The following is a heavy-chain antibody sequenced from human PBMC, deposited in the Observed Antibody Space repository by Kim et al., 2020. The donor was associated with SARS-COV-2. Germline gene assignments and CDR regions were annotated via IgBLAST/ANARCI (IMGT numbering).Heavy chain of an antibody. D-gene: IGHD3-3*01. CDR2: IIPILGIA. V-gene: IGHV1-69*04. J-gene: IGHJ6*02. CDR1: GGTFSSYA. CDR3: ARGLLRFLEWLPPYYYYGMDV. Sequence: SVKVSCKASGGTFSSYAISWVRQAPGQGLEWMGRIIPILGIANYAQKFQGRVTITADKSTSTAYMELSSLRSEDTAVYYCARGLLRFLEWLPPYYYYGMDVWGQGTTVTVSS.